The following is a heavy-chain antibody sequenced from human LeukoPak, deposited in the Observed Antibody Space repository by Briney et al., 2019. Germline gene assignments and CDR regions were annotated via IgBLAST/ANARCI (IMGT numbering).Heavy chain of an antibody. Sequence: GGSLRLSCAASGFTFSSYSMNWVRQAPGKGLEWGSYIISSGVTTYYADSVKGRFSISRDNATNSLYLQMYSPRAEDTAVYYCARARSPNRGVAGFDYWGQGTLVTVSS. V-gene: IGHV3-48*04. D-gene: IGHD6-19*01. CDR2: IISSGVTT. CDR1: GFTFSSYS. J-gene: IGHJ4*02. CDR3: ARARSPNRGVAGFDY.